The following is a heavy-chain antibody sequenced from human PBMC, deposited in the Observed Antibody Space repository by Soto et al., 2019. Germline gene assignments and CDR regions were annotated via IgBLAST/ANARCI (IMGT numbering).Heavy chain of an antibody. J-gene: IGHJ4*02. CDR2: ISSSGSVI. CDR3: ARDPAVTTYFDN. CDR1: GFTFSDYY. V-gene: IGHV3-11*04. D-gene: IGHD4-17*01. Sequence: PGGSLRLSCAASGFTFSDYYMSWIRQAPGKGLEWVSYISSSGSVIYYADSVKGRFTISRDKSKNTLYLQMNSLRAEDTAVYYCARDPAVTTYFDNWGQGIQVTVSS.